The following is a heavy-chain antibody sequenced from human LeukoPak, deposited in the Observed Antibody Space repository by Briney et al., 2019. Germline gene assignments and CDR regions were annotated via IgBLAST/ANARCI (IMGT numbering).Heavy chain of an antibody. CDR3: ARVGDLFGAHRVRGLPPDYYYMDV. D-gene: IGHD3-10*01. V-gene: IGHV4-34*01. CDR1: GGSITDYF. CDR2: INHSGSS. Sequence: SETLSLTRALSGGSITDYFYNWVRQPPGKGLEWIGEINHSGSSTYNPSLKSRVIISLDTSKNRFSLKLSSVTAADTAVYYCARVGDLFGAHRVRGLPPDYYYMDVWGKGTTVTVSS. J-gene: IGHJ6*03.